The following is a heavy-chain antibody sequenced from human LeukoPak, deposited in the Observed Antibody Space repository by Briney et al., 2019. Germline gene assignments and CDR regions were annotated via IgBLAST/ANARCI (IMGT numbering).Heavy chain of an antibody. D-gene: IGHD3-22*01. CDR3: ARDTIPYYYDSSGPRDY. CDR1: GYTFTGYY. V-gene: IGHV1-2*02. J-gene: IGHJ4*02. Sequence: ASVKVSCKASGYTFTGYYMHWVRQAPGQGLEWMGWINPNSGGTNYAQKFQGRVTMTRDTSISTAYMELRSLRSDDTAVYYCARDTIPYYYDSSGPRDYWGQGTLVTVSS. CDR2: INPNSGGT.